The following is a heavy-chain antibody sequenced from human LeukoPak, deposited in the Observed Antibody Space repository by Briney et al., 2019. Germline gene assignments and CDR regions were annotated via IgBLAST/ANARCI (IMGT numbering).Heavy chain of an antibody. J-gene: IGHJ4*02. Sequence: NTSETLSLTCTVSGGSIGSGSYYWSWTRQPAGKGLEWIGRIYTSGSTNYNPSLESRVTISVDTSKNQFSLKLSSVTAADTAVYYCARGVWFGESRGFDYWGQGTLVTVSS. V-gene: IGHV4-61*02. CDR3: ARGVWFGESRGFDY. D-gene: IGHD3-10*01. CDR1: GGSIGSGSYY. CDR2: IYTSGST.